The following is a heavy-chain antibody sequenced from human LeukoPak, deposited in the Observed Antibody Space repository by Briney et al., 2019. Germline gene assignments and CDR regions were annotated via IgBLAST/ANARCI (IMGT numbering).Heavy chain of an antibody. Sequence: SQTLSLTCAISGDSVSSNSDAWNWIRQSPSRGLEWLGRTYYRSKWYNDYAVSVESRITINPDISKNQFSLQLNSVTPEDTAVYYCARDVRRVVGAWGQGTLVTVSS. V-gene: IGHV6-1*01. CDR1: GDSVSSNSDA. D-gene: IGHD2-15*01. J-gene: IGHJ5*02. CDR2: TYYRSKWYN. CDR3: ARDVRRVVGA.